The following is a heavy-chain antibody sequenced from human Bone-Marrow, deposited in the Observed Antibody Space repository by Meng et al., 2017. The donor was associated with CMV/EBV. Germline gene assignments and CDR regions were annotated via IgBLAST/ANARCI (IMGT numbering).Heavy chain of an antibody. V-gene: IGHV3-30*04. CDR2: ISDDVNIK. CDR1: GFTFSTYA. D-gene: IGHD2/OR15-2a*01. CDR3: ARASMPNYGMDV. J-gene: IGHJ6*02. Sequence: GESLKISCTASGFTFSTYAMHWVRQAPGKGLESVAVISDDVNIKYYADSVKGRFTISRDNSENTLYLQMNSLRAEDTAVYYCARASMPNYGMDVWGQGTTVTVSS.